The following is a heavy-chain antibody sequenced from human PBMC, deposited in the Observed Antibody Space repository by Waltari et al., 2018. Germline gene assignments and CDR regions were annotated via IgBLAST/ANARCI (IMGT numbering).Heavy chain of an antibody. CDR3: ATYRWLGY. Sequence: EVQLVESGGGLVQPGGSLSLSCDVSGFMFSSYWMTWVRQGPGKGLEWVANINHDGSEKYYVDSVKGRFTISRDNTKSSLFLQMNSLRAEDTAVYYCATYRWLGYWGQGSLVTVSS. CDR1: GFMFSSYW. CDR2: INHDGSEK. D-gene: IGHD3-10*01. V-gene: IGHV3-7*03. J-gene: IGHJ4*02.